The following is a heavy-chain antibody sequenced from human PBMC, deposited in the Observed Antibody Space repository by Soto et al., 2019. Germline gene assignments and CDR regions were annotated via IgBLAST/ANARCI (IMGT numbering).Heavy chain of an antibody. Sequence: QVQLVESGGGVVQPGGSLRLACATSGLTFSSYAMHWVRQAPGKGLDWVAVILSDGSNKHYADSVKGRFTISRDNSNNTLSLQMNSLRAEDTAVYYCPAELPYSDCRLDYWGQGSLVPVSS. V-gene: IGHV3-33*05. D-gene: IGHD2-21*02. CDR1: GLTFSSYA. CDR2: ILSDGSNK. J-gene: IGHJ4*02. CDR3: PAELPYSDCRLDY.